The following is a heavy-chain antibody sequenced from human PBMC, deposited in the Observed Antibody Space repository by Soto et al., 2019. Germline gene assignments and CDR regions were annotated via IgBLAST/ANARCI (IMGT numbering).Heavy chain of an antibody. CDR2: IRSKAYGGTT. Sequence: PGGSLRLSCTVSGFTFGDYAMSWFRQAPGKGLERVGFIRSKAYGGTTEYAASVKGRFTISRDDSKSIAYLQMNSLKTEDTAVYYCTREARDGYNPSYYYYGMDVWGQGTTVTVSS. V-gene: IGHV3-49*03. J-gene: IGHJ6*02. CDR3: TREARDGYNPSYYYYGMDV. D-gene: IGHD5-12*01. CDR1: GFTFGDYA.